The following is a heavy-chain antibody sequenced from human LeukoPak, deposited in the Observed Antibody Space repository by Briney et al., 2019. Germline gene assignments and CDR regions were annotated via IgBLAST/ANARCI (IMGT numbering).Heavy chain of an antibody. D-gene: IGHD3-22*01. J-gene: IGHJ5*02. Sequence: TSVNLSCKSSGYTFTSYDINWVRQPPGQGLEWMGRMNPNSGNTGYAQKFQGRVTMTRNTSISTVYMELSSLRSEDTAVYYCAGGPTYDSSGYYYWTIPNWFDPWGQGTLVTVSS. CDR3: AGGPTYDSSGYYYWTIPNWFDP. CDR1: GYTFTSYD. CDR2: MNPNSGNT. V-gene: IGHV1-8*01.